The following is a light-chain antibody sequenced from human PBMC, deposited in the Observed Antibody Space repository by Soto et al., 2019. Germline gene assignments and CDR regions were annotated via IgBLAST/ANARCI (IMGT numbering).Light chain of an antibody. J-gene: IGKJ1*01. CDR1: QSINSN. Sequence: EIVCRQSPEPLSLSLLERAPVSCGVSQSINSNSLVWYQRKFGQAPRLLIYAASTGATGIPGWFSGSGSGTEFTITISSVPDEDFVVYYCQQYNNWPRTFGQGTKVDIK. CDR3: QQYNNWPRT. V-gene: IGKV3-15*01. CDR2: AAS.